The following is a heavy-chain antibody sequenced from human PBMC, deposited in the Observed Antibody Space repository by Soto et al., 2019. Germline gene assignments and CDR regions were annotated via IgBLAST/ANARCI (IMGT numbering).Heavy chain of an antibody. Sequence: PSETLSLTCAVYGGSFSGYYWSWIRQPPGKGLEWIGEINHSGSTNYNPSLKSRVTISVDTSKNQFSLKLSSVTAADTAVYYCAREGLNVPLDYWGQGTLVTVSS. CDR3: AREGLNVPLDY. V-gene: IGHV4-34*01. D-gene: IGHD3-22*01. J-gene: IGHJ4*02. CDR1: GGSFSGYY. CDR2: INHSGST.